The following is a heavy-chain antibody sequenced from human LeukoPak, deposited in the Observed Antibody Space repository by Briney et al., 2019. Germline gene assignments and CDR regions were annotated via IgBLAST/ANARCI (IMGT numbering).Heavy chain of an antibody. CDR1: GRTFISYA. V-gene: IGHV1-69*01. CDR3: ERGSGTTENNYYDMDV. Sequence: SVTVSCKASGRTFISYAISWVRQAPGQGHEGMGGIIPIFGTANYAQKWQGRVTITADESTSTAYMELSSLRSEDTAVYYCERGSGTTENNYYDMDVWGKGTTVTVSS. J-gene: IGHJ6*03. CDR2: IIPIFGTA. D-gene: IGHD1-1*01.